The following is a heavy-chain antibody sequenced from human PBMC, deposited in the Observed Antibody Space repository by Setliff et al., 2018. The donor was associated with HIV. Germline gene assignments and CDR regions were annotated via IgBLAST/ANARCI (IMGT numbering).Heavy chain of an antibody. CDR1: GPSLSTGHH. D-gene: IGHD3-3*01. Sequence: SETLSLTCSVSGPSLSTGHHWGWIRQTPEKGLEWIGSSSDSGSTNYKPSLQSRVTISIDTSKNQFSLKLSSVTAADTATYYCARPLTASYNFWGDAFAIWGQGTMVTVSS. J-gene: IGHJ3*02. V-gene: IGHV4-38-2*02. CDR2: SSDSGST. CDR3: ARPLTASYNFWGDAFAI.